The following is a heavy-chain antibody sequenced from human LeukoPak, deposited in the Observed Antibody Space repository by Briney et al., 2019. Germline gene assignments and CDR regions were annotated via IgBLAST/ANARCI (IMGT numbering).Heavy chain of an antibody. V-gene: IGHV1-3*01. CDR3: ARNGIAAATHYFDY. CDR2: INAGNGNT. J-gene: IGHJ4*02. CDR1: GYTFTSYA. Sequence: ASAKVSCKASGYTFTSYAMHWVRQAPGQRLEWMGWINAGNGNTKYSQKFQGRVTITRDTSASTAYMELSSLRSEDTAVYYCARNGIAAATHYFDYWGQGTLVTVSS. D-gene: IGHD6-13*01.